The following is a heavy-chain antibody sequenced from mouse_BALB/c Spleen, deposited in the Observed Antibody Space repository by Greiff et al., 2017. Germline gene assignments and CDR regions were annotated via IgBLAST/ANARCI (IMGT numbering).Heavy chain of an antibody. V-gene: IGHV1S137*01. CDR1: GYTFTDYA. CDR2: ISTYYGDA. D-gene: IGHD2-4*01. Sequence: VQLQQSGAELVRPGVSVKISCKGSGYTFTDYAMHWVKQSHAKSLEWIGVISTYYGDASYNQKFKGKATMTVDKSSSTAYMELARLTSEDSAIYYCARKGNIYYDYDGYYFDYWGQGTTLTVSS. J-gene: IGHJ2*01. CDR3: ARKGNIYYDYDGYYFDY.